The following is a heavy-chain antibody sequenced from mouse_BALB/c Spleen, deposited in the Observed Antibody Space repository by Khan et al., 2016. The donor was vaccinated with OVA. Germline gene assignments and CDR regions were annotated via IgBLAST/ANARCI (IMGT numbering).Heavy chain of an antibody. V-gene: IGHV1-4*01. Sequence: QVQLQQSGAELARPGASVKMSCKASGYTFSSHTMHWVKQRPGQGLEWIGYINPRSGYTQYNQKFNDKATLTADISSSTAYMQLSSLTSEDSAVYYCARRTTEYALDYWGQGTSVTVSS. CDR2: INPRSGYT. CDR3: ARRTTEYALDY. D-gene: IGHD2-14*01. J-gene: IGHJ4*01. CDR1: GYTFSSHT.